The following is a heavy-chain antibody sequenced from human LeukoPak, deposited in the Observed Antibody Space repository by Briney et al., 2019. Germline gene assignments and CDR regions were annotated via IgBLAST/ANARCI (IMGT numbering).Heavy chain of an antibody. Sequence: SETLSLTCTVSGGSISSSSYYWSWIRQPPGKGLEWIGYIYYSGSTNYNPSLKSRVTISVDTSKNQFSLKLSSVTAADTAVYYCARGDYDFWSGQPRNYYYMDVWGKGTTVTVSS. J-gene: IGHJ6*03. CDR3: ARGDYDFWSGQPRNYYYMDV. CDR1: GGSISSSSYY. V-gene: IGHV4-61*01. CDR2: IYYSGST. D-gene: IGHD3-3*01.